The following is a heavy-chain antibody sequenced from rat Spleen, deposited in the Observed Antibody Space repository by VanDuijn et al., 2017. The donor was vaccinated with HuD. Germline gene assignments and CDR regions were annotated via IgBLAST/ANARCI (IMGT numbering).Heavy chain of an antibody. CDR1: GFTFSSFP. Sequence: EVQLVESGGGLVQPGRSLKLSCAASGFTFSSFPMAWVRQAPKKGLEWVASISPSGDITYYRDSVKGRFVISRDNAKSTLYLQMDSLRSEDTATYYCTRGGLSRFDYWGQGVMVTVSS. D-gene: IGHD1-11*01. CDR3: TRGGLSRFDY. V-gene: IGHV5-46*01. J-gene: IGHJ2*01. CDR2: ISPSGDIT.